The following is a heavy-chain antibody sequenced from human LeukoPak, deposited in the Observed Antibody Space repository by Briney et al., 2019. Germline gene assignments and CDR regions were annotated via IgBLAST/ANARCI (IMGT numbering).Heavy chain of an antibody. CDR1: GGSISSGDYY. V-gene: IGHV4-30-4*08. J-gene: IGHJ4*02. Sequence: TSETLSLTCTVSGGSISSGDYYWSWIRQPPGKSLGWIGYIYYRGRSFYNPSLKSRLTLSVDTSRNHSSLQRSSVTAAEPAGYCCARHVVGATVCYFDYWGQGSLVTVSS. D-gene: IGHD1-26*01. CDR2: IYYRGRS. CDR3: ARHVVGATVCYFDY.